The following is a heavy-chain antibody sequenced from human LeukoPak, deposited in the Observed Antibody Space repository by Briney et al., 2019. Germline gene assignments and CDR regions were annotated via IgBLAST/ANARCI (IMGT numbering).Heavy chain of an antibody. D-gene: IGHD6-13*01. CDR1: GGSFSGYY. J-gene: IGHJ4*02. CDR2: IDHSGRT. CDR3: ARKSIAVAGRKPYDS. Sequence: PSETLSLTCAVYGGSFSGYYWSWIRQPPGRGLEWNGEIDHSGRTNSNASLKSRVTISVDMSKNQFSLRLSSVTAADTAVYYCARKSIAVAGRKPYDSWDQGSLVTVSS. V-gene: IGHV4-34*01.